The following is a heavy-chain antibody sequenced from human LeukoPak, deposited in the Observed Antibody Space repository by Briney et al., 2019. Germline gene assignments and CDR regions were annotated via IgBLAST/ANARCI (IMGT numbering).Heavy chain of an antibody. J-gene: IGHJ4*02. CDR3: AGSDGYSYGAFDY. V-gene: IGHV4-59*01. Sequence: NPSETLSLTCTVSGGSISSYYWSWIRQPPGKGLEWIGYIYYSGSTNYNPSLKSRVTISVDTSKNQFSLKLSSVTAADTAVYYCAGSDGYSYGAFDYWGQGTLVTVSS. CDR1: GGSISSYY. CDR2: IYYSGST. D-gene: IGHD5-18*01.